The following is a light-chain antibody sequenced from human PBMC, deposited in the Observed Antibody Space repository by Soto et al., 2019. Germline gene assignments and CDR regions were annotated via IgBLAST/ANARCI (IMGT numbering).Light chain of an antibody. CDR1: QSVSSKY. CDR3: QQYGSSLFT. Sequence: EGVLTQSPGTLSLSPGERATLSCKASQSVSSKYLAWYQQKPGQAPRVLIYGTSIRASGVPERFSGGGSGTDFTLTITRLEPEDFAVYYCQQYGSSLFTFGPGTKVDI. V-gene: IGKV3-20*01. J-gene: IGKJ3*01. CDR2: GTS.